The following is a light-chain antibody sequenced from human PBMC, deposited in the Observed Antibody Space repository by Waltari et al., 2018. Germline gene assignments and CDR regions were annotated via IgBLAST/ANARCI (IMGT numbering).Light chain of an antibody. Sequence: QSALTQPASVSGSPGQSITISCPGTPSDIGLYDYVSWYQQRPGKAPKLMIFEVTKRPSGVSNRFSGSKSGDTASLTISGLQAEDEADYYCSAYTGGSTLVVFGGGTKVIVL. CDR1: PSDIGLYDY. CDR3: SAYTGGSTLVV. V-gene: IGLV2-14*01. CDR2: EVT. J-gene: IGLJ2*01.